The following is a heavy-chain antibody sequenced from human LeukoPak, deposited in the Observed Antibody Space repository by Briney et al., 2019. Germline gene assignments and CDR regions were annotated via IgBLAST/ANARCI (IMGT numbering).Heavy chain of an antibody. CDR2: TNAGNGNT. V-gene: IGHV1-3*01. J-gene: IGHJ4*02. Sequence: ASVKVSCKASGYTFTSYAMHWVRQAPGQRLEWMGWTNAGNGNTKYSQKFQGRVTITRDTSASTAYMELSSLRSEDTAVYYCARDGAYYDFWSGYLTYRGQGTLVTVSS. CDR3: ARDGAYYDFWSGYLTY. CDR1: GYTFTSYA. D-gene: IGHD3-3*01.